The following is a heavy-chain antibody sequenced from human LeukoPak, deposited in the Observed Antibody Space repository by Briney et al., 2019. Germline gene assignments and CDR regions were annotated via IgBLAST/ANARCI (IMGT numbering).Heavy chain of an antibody. CDR3: ARLTRGYSYGYVY. J-gene: IGHJ4*02. CDR1: GYSISSGYY. V-gene: IGHV4-38-2*01. D-gene: IGHD5-18*01. CDR2: IYHSGST. Sequence: SETLSLTCAVSGYSISSGYYWGWIRQPPGKGLEWIGSIYHSGSTNYNPSLKSRVTISVDTSKNQFSLKLSSVTAADTAVYYCARLTRGYSYGYVYWGQGTLVTVSS.